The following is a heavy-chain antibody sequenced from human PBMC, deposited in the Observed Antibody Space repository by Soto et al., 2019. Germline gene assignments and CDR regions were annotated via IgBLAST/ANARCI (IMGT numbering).Heavy chain of an antibody. CDR3: ARVGCSSTSCFEAGAEPYANWFDP. V-gene: IGHV4-34*01. CDR2: INHSGST. D-gene: IGHD2-2*01. J-gene: IGHJ5*02. CDR1: GGSFSGYY. Sequence: SETLSLTCAVYGGSFSGYYWSWIRQPPGKGLEWIGEINHSGSTNYNPSLKSRVTISVDTSKNQFSLKLSSVTAADTAVYYCARVGCSSTSCFEAGAEPYANWFDPWGQGTLVTVSS.